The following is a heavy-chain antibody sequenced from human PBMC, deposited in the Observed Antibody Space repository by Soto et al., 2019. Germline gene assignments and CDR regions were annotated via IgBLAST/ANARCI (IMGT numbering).Heavy chain of an antibody. CDR3: AKSKPLVPAASDYFDY. V-gene: IGHV3-23*01. D-gene: IGHD2-2*01. Sequence: GGSLRLSCAASGFTFSNYAMSRVRQAPGKGLEWVSGISTSGGSTFYADSVKGRFAISRDNSKNTLFLLMSGLRAEDTAVYYCAKSKPLVPAASDYFDYWGPGTLVTVSS. CDR2: ISTSGGST. J-gene: IGHJ4*02. CDR1: GFTFSNYA.